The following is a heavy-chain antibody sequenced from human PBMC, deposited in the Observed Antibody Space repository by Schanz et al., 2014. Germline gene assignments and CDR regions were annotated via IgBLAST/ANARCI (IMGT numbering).Heavy chain of an antibody. CDR3: AREEGWGIAAAGRDRCYYDMDD. J-gene: IGHJ6*02. V-gene: IGHV3-64*04. CDR2: ITRSAGGT. Sequence: VQLVESGGYLVQPGGSLRLSCSASGFTFSSYAMHWVRQASGKGLEYVSAITRSAGGTYYSDSVKGRFTISRDNSKSTLYLQMDNLRTEDSAVYYCAREEGWGIAAAGRDRCYYDMDDWGQGTTVTVSS. CDR1: GFTFSSYA. D-gene: IGHD6-13*01.